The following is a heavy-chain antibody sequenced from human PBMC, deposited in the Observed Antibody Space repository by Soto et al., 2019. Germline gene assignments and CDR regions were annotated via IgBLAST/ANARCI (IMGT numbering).Heavy chain of an antibody. CDR3: ARHQLKYPSYNFDY. CDR1: GGSVSDYY. CDR2: VYPSGSA. D-gene: IGHD2-2*02. J-gene: IGHJ4*02. Sequence: PSETLSLTCTVSGGSVSDYYWNWIRQTPGKGLEYIGYVYPSGSAYYSPSLRSRLTISVDTSKNQFSLKLSSVTAADAAVYYCARHQLKYPSYNFDYWGQGTLVTVSS. V-gene: IGHV4-59*08.